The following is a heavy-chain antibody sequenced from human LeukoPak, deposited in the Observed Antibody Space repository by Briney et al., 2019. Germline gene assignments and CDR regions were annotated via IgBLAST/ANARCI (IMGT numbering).Heavy chain of an antibody. V-gene: IGHV3-30*02. CDR1: GFMFSSHG. J-gene: IGHJ4*02. D-gene: IGHD3-22*01. CDR2: IRYDGSNK. Sequence: PGGSLRLSCAASGFMFSSHGMHWVRQAPGKGLEWVAFIRYDGSNKYYADSVKGRFTISRDNSKNTMYLQMNSLRAEDTTVYYCAKFAYDSTGYYAGFDYGGQGTLVTVSS. CDR3: AKFAYDSTGYYAGFDY.